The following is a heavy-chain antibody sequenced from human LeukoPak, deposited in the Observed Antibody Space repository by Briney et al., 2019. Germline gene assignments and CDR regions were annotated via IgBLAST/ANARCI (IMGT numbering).Heavy chain of an antibody. CDR3: AKDGPTAIPSWFDP. CDR2: ISSSGGST. J-gene: IGHJ5*02. V-gene: IGHV3-23*01. CDR1: GFNFTNYA. D-gene: IGHD2-21*02. Sequence: GGSLRLSCAASGFNFTNYAMDWVRQAPGRGLEWVSLISSSGGSTYYAGSVKGRFTISRDNSKSTLYLQMNSLRAEDTAIYYCAKDGPTAIPSWFDPWGQGTLVTVSS.